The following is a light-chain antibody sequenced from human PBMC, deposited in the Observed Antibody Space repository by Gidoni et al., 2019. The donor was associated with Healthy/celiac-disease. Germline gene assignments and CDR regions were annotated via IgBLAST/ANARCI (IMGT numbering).Light chain of an antibody. CDR3: QQYNNWPRT. CDR2: GAS. V-gene: IGKV3-15*01. CDR1: QSVSSN. Sequence: EILMMQSPATLSVSPGDRATLSCRASQSVSSNLAWYHQKPGQAPMLLIYGASTRATGIPARFSGSGSGTEFTLTISSLQSEDFAVYYCQQYNNWPRTFGPGTKVDIK. J-gene: IGKJ3*01.